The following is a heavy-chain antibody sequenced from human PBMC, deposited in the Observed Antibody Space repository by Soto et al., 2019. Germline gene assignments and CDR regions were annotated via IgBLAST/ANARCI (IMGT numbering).Heavy chain of an antibody. CDR2: ISSSSSTI. CDR3: ARHPERIAEIGWFDP. D-gene: IGHD6-13*01. Sequence: PGGSGLSCAASGFTFSSYSMNWVRQAPGKGLEWVSYISSSSSTIYYADSVKGRFTISRDNAKNSLYLQMNSLRAEDTAVYYCARHPERIAEIGWFDPWGQGTLVTVSS. J-gene: IGHJ5*02. V-gene: IGHV3-48*01. CDR1: GFTFSSYS.